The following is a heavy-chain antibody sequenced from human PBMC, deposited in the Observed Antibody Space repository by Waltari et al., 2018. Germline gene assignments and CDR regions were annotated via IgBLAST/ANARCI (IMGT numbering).Heavy chain of an antibody. V-gene: IGHV4-34*01. CDR2: INHSGST. D-gene: IGHD3-10*01. J-gene: IGHJ2*01. CDR1: GGSFSGYY. CDR3: ARVAVESITMVRGVINWYFDL. Sequence: QVQLQQWGAGLLKPSETLSLTCAVYGGSFSGYYWSWIRQPPGKGLEWIGEINHSGSTNYNPSLKSRVTISVDTSKNQFSLELSSVTAADTAVYYCARVAVESITMVRGVINWYFDLWGRGTLVTVSS.